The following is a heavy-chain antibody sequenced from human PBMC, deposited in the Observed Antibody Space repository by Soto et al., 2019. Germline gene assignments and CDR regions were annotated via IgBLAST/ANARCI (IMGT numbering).Heavy chain of an antibody. CDR3: ARDPAIYSGEFDYGLDV. V-gene: IGHV3-48*03. CDR2: IGTSGKTI. CDR1: GFTFSSYE. J-gene: IGHJ6*02. Sequence: LRLSCAVSGFTFSSYEMNWVRQAPGKGLEWVSYIGTSGKTIYYADSVRGRFTISRDNAKNSLYLQMNSLRAEDTAVYFCARDPAIYSGEFDYGLDVWGRGTTVTVSS. D-gene: IGHD2-15*01.